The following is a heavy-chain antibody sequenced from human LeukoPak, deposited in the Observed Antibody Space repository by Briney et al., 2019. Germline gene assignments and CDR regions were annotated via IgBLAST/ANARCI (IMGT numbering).Heavy chain of an antibody. CDR3: ARGLPIDN. J-gene: IGHJ4*02. Sequence: PSETLSLTCTASGGSISSSSYYWGWIRQPPGKGLEWIGRIYSSGSTNYNPSLKSRVTMSIDTSKNQFSLKLSSVTAADTAVYYCARGLPIDNWGQGTLVTVSS. CDR2: IYSSGST. V-gene: IGHV4-39*07. CDR1: GGSISSSSYY.